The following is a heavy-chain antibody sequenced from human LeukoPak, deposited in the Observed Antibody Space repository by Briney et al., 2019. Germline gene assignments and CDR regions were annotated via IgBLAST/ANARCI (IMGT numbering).Heavy chain of an antibody. CDR3: AREFLYCSGGSCYLGLYDY. J-gene: IGHJ4*02. V-gene: IGHV3-21*01. D-gene: IGHD2-15*01. CDR1: GFTFSSYS. Sequence: PGGSLRLSCAASGFTFSSYSMNWVRQAPGKGLEWVSSISSSSSYIYYADSVKGRFTISRDNAKNSLYLQMNSLRAEDTAVYYCAREFLYCSGGSCYLGLYDYWGQGTLVTVSS. CDR2: ISSSSSYI.